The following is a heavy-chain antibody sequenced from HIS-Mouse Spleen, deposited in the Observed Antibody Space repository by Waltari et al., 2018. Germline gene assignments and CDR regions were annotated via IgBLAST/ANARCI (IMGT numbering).Heavy chain of an antibody. V-gene: IGHV4-39*07. CDR2: IYYSGST. CDR1: GGSISSSSYY. CDR3: AREIPYSSSWYDWYFDL. J-gene: IGHJ2*01. D-gene: IGHD6-13*01. Sequence: QLQLQESGPGLVKPSETLSLTCTVSGGSISSSSYYWCWIRRPPGKGLEWIGSIYYSGSTSYNPSLKSRVTISVDTSKNQFSLKLSSVTAADTAVYYCAREIPYSSSWYDWYFDLWGRGTLVTVSS.